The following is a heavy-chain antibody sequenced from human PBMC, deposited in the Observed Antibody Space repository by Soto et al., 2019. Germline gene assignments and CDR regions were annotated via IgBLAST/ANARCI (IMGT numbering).Heavy chain of an antibody. V-gene: IGHV4-34*01. CDR1: GGSFSGYY. CDR3: ARESEDLTSNFDY. CDR2: INHSGST. Sequence: SETLSLTCAVYGGSFSGYYWSWIRQPPGKGLEWIGEINHSGSTNYNPSLKSRVTISVDTSKNQFSLYLEMNSLRAEDTAVYYCARESEDLTSNFDYWGQGTLVTVSS. J-gene: IGHJ4*02.